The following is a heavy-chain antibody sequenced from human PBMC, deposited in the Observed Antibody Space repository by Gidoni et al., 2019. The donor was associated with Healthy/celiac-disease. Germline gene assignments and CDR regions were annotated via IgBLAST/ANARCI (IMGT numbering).Heavy chain of an antibody. Sequence: EVQLVESGGGLVQPGGSLRLSCAAFGFIVSSYWMSWVRQAPGKGLEWVANIKQDGSEKYYVDSVKGLFTISRDNAKNSLYLQMNSLRAEDTAVYYCARVGAQGWYFDLWGRGTLVTVSS. CDR2: IKQDGSEK. J-gene: IGHJ2*01. CDR3: ARVGAQGWYFDL. CDR1: GFIVSSYW. V-gene: IGHV3-7*01.